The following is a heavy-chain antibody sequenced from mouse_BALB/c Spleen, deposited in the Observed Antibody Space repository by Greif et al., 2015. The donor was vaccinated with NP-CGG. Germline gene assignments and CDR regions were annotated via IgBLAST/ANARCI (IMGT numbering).Heavy chain of an antibody. CDR2: IYPGNVNT. CDR1: GYTFTSYY. Sequence: VQLQQSGPELVKLGASVRISCKASGYTFTSYYIHWVKQRPGQGLEWIGWIYPGNVNTKYNEKFKGKATLTADKSSSTAYMQLSSLTSEDSAVYFCARSSSLPGFAYWGQGTLVTVSA. J-gene: IGHJ3*01. CDR3: ARSSSLPGFAY. D-gene: IGHD5-5*01. V-gene: IGHV1S56*01.